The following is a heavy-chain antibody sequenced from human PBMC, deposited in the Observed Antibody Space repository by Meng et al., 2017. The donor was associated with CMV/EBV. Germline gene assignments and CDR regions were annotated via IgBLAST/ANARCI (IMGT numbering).Heavy chain of an antibody. D-gene: IGHD3-16*01. Sequence: GGSLRLSCAASGFTFSSYDMHWVRQATGKGLEWVSAIGTAGDTYYPGSVKGRFTISRENAKNSLYLQMNSLRAGDTAVYSCARGGPLRGFDIWGQGTMVTVSS. J-gene: IGHJ3*02. CDR2: IGTAGDT. CDR1: GFTFSSYD. V-gene: IGHV3-13*01. CDR3: ARGGPLRGFDI.